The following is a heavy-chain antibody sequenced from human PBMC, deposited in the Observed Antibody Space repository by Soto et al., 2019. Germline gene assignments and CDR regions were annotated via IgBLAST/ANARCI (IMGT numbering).Heavy chain of an antibody. V-gene: IGHV5-51*01. CDR1: GYSFTSYW. J-gene: IGHJ4*02. CDR3: ARVRGGHSFDY. Sequence: GESLKISCQTSGYSFTSYWIGWVRQMPGKGLESMGIIYPGDSDIRYSPSFQGQVTISVDKSISAAYLQWSSLKASDSAMYYCARVRGGHSFDYWGQGVLVTVSS. D-gene: IGHD3-10*01. CDR2: IYPGDSDI.